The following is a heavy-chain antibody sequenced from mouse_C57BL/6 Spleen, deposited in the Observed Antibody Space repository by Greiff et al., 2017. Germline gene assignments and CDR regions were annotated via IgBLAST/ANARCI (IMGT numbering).Heavy chain of an antibody. CDR3: ARDGLTHFDY. CDR1: GYSITSGYY. J-gene: IGHJ2*01. CDR2: ISYDGSN. Sequence: EVKLQESGPGLVKPSQSLSLTCSVTGYSITSGYYWNWIRQFPGNKLEWMGYISYDGSNNYNPSLKNRISITRDTSKNQFFLKLNSVTTEDTATYYCARDGLTHFDYWGQGTTLTVSS. V-gene: IGHV3-6*01. D-gene: IGHD3-1*01.